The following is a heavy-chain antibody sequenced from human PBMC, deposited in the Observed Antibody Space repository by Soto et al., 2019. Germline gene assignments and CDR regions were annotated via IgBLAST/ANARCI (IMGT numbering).Heavy chain of an antibody. CDR1: GFTFSSYT. J-gene: IGHJ4*02. V-gene: IGHV3-48*02. CDR2: ISSSSTI. D-gene: IGHD5-12*01. CDR3: AREGYPFDY. Sequence: GGSLRLSCAASGFTFSSYTMNWVRQAPGKGLEWVSYISSSSTIYYADSVKDRFTISRDNAKNSLYLQMNSLRDEDTAVYYCAREGYPFDYWGQGTLVTVSS.